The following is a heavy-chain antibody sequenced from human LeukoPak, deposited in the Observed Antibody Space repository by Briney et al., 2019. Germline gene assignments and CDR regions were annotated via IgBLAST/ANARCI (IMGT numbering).Heavy chain of an antibody. CDR2: MSADGTTT. D-gene: IGHD2-15*01. Sequence: GGSLRLSCSASGFIFSNHAIHWVRQAPGKGLEYVSAMSADGTTTDYADSVKGRFTISRDNSQNTLYLQMVSLRPGDTAMYYCARDFHSRRYCDWWGQGTLVTVSS. V-gene: IGHV3-64*04. CDR1: GFIFSNHA. CDR3: ARDFHSRRYCDW. J-gene: IGHJ4*02.